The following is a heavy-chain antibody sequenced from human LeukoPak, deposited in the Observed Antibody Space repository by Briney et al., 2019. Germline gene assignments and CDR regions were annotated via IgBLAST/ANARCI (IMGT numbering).Heavy chain of an antibody. Sequence: SGGSLRLSCAASGFTFSSYGMHWVRQAPGKGLEWVAFIRYDGSNKYYADSAKGRFTISRDNSKNTLYLQMNSLRAEDTAVYYCAKGEGRRVRGKYYYYYYMDVWGKGTTVTISS. J-gene: IGHJ6*03. CDR1: GFTFSSYG. D-gene: IGHD3-10*01. V-gene: IGHV3-30*02. CDR3: AKGEGRRVRGKYYYYYYMDV. CDR2: IRYDGSNK.